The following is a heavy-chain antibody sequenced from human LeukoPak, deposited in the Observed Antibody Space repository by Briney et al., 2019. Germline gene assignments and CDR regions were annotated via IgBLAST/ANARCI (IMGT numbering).Heavy chain of an antibody. CDR3: ARDRGDYDSSGYYGYFDY. CDR1: GGSIRSHY. V-gene: IGHV4-59*11. CDR2: ICYSGST. D-gene: IGHD3-22*01. Sequence: SETLSLTCTVSGGSIRSHYWSWIRQPPGKGLEWVGYICYSGSTNYNPSLKSRVTISVDTSKNQFSLKLSSVTAADTAVYHCARDRGDYDSSGYYGYFDYWGQGALVTVSS. J-gene: IGHJ4*02.